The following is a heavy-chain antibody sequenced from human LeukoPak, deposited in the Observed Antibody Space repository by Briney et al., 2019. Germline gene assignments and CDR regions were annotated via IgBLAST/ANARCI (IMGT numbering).Heavy chain of an antibody. CDR1: GFTFSSYS. J-gene: IGHJ4*02. D-gene: IGHD3-10*01. CDR2: ISSSSSYI. CDR3: ATGFYYGSGLDY. V-gene: IGHV3-21*01. Sequence: PGGSLRLSCAASGFTFSSYSMNWVRQAPGKGLEWVSSISSSSSYIYYADSVKGRFTISRDNAKNSLYLQKNSLRAEDTAVYYCATGFYYGSGLDYWGQGTLVTVSS.